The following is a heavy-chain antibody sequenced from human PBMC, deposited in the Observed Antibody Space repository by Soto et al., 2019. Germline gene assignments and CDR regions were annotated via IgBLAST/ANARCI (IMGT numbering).Heavy chain of an antibody. J-gene: IGHJ4*02. V-gene: IGHV1-69*06. D-gene: IGHD3-16*01. Sequence: QVRLVQSGAEVKKPGSSVKLSCKVSGGNPNSYSIAWVRQAPGQGLQWLGTIVPLSGTPNHAQEFQARVTITADTSTKTAYLELSSLRSEDTAMYYCSRDWRQMSRGGFFDYWGQGSLVTISS. CDR3: SRDWRQMSRGGFFDY. CDR1: GGNPNSYS. CDR2: IVPLSGTP.